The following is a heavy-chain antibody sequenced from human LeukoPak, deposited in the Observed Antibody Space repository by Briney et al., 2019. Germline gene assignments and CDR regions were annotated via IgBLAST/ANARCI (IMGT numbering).Heavy chain of an antibody. Sequence: SETLSLTCTVSGGSISSSINYLAWIRQPPGKGLEWIATTKYGASTFYNPSLRSRVTISVDTSKNQFSLKVNSVTAADTAVYYCARLGYGNGRVNWFDPWGQGNLVTVSS. D-gene: IGHD5-18*01. J-gene: IGHJ5*02. V-gene: IGHV4-39*01. CDR1: GGSISSSINY. CDR2: TKYGAST. CDR3: ARLGYGNGRVNWFDP.